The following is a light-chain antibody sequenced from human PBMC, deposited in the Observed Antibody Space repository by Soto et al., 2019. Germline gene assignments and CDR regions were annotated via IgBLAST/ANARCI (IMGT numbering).Light chain of an antibody. CDR3: SSYTFSNTLI. CDR2: EVD. CDR1: SSDVGFYNY. J-gene: IGLJ2*01. V-gene: IGLV2-14*01. Sequence: QSALTQPASVSGSPGQSITISCTGTSSDVGFYNYVSWYQQQHPGKAPKLMIYEVDNRPSGVSDRFSGSKSGNTASLTISGLQAEDEADYYCSSYTFSNTLIFGGGTKLTVL.